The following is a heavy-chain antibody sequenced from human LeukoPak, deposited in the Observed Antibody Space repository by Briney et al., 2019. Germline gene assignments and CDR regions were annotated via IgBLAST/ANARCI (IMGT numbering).Heavy chain of an antibody. Sequence: SETLSLTCTVSGGSISSGSYYWSWIRQPAGKGLEWIGRIYTSGSTNYNPSLKSRVTISVDTSKNQFSLKLSSVTAADTAVYYCASAYCSNTSYSFDYWGQGTLVTVSS. D-gene: IGHD2-2*01. CDR3: ASAYCSNTSYSFDY. J-gene: IGHJ4*02. CDR1: GGSISSGSYY. CDR2: IYTSGST. V-gene: IGHV4-61*02.